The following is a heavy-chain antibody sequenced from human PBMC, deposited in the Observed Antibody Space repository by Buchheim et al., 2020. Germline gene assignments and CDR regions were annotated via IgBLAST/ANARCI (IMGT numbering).Heavy chain of an antibody. CDR1: GGSISSSNYY. D-gene: IGHD6-19*01. Sequence: QLQLQESGPGLVKPSETLSLTCTVSGGSISSSNYYWGWIRQPPGKGLEWIGSIYYSGSTYYNPSLKSRVTISVDTSKNQFSLKLSSVTAADTAVYYCAGTGYSSGWELRYYYYGMDVWGQGTT. J-gene: IGHJ6*02. CDR3: AGTGYSSGWELRYYYYGMDV. V-gene: IGHV4-39*01. CDR2: IYYSGST.